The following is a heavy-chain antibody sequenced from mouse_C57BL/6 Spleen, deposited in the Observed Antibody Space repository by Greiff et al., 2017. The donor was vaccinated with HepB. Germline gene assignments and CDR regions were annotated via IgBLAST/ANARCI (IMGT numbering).Heavy chain of an antibody. V-gene: IGHV1-42*01. CDR1: GYSFTGYY. CDR3: ARGIYYDPYYAMDY. J-gene: IGHJ4*01. Sequence: VQLQQSGPELVKPGASVKISCKASGYSFTGYYMNWVKQSPEKSLEWIGEINPSTGGTTYNQKFKAKATLTVDKSSSTAYMQLKSLTSEDSAVYYCARGIYYDPYYAMDYWGQGTSVTVSS. CDR2: INPSTGGT. D-gene: IGHD2-4*01.